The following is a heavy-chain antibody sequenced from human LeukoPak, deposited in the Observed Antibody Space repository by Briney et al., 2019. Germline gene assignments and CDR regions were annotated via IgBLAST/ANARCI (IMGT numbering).Heavy chain of an antibody. CDR3: ASDSSGWYQGGPFDY. D-gene: IGHD6-19*01. J-gene: IGHJ4*02. CDR2: IYHSGST. Sequence: SETLSLTCAVSGYSISSGYYWGWIRQPPGKGMEWVGRIYHSGSTYYNPSLKSRVTISVDTSKNQFSLKLSSVTAADTAVYYCASDSSGWYQGGPFDYWGQGTLVTVSS. CDR1: GYSISSGYY. V-gene: IGHV4-38-2*01.